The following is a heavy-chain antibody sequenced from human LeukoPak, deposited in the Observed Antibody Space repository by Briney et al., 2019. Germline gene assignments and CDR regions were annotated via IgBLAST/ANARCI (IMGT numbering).Heavy chain of an antibody. J-gene: IGHJ6*03. V-gene: IGHV4-59*08. CDR1: GGSISSYY. CDR3: ATRQNASWGSGWTARGPNYYMDV. D-gene: IGHD6-19*01. Sequence: SETLSLTCTVSGGSISSYYWSWIRQPPGKGLEWIGYIYYSGSTNYNPSLKSRVTISVDTSKNQFSLKLSSVTAADTAVYYCATRQNASWGSGWTARGPNYYMDVWGKGTTVTVSS. CDR2: IYYSGST.